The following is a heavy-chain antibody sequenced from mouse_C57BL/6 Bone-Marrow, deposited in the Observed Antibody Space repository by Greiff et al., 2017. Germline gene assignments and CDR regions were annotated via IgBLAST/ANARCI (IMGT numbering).Heavy chain of an antibody. CDR1: GYSITSGYY. V-gene: IGHV3-6*01. CDR3: AMERGFITTVVVPRFAY. CDR2: ISYDGSN. Sequence: EVQLQESGPGLVKPSQSLSLTCSVTGYSITSGYYWNWIRQFPGNKLEWMGYISYDGSNNYNPSLKNRISITRDTSKNQFFLKLNSVTTEDTATYYCAMERGFITTVVVPRFAYWGQGTLVTVSA. J-gene: IGHJ3*01. D-gene: IGHD1-1*01.